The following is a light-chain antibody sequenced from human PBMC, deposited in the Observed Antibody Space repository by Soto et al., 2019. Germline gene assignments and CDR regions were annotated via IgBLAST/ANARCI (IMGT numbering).Light chain of an antibody. J-gene: IGLJ3*02. CDR3: CSYAGSYTWV. CDR1: SSDVGDYNY. V-gene: IGLV2-11*01. Sequence: QSALTQPRSVSGSTGQSVTISCTGTSSDVGDYNYVSWYQQHPGKAPKLLIYAVNMRPSGVPDRFSGSKSGNTASLTISGLQAEGEADYSCCSYAGSYTWVFGGGTQLTVL. CDR2: AVN.